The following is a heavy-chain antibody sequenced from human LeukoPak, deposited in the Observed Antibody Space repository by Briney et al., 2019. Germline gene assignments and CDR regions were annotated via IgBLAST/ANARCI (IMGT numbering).Heavy chain of an antibody. J-gene: IGHJ5*02. CDR3: ASAGYYYDSSGIGWFDP. CDR1: GYSISSGYY. Sequence: PSETLSLTCTVSGYSISSGYYWGWIRQPPGKGLEWIGSIYHSGSTNYNPSLKSRVTISVDTSKNQFSLKLSSVTAADTAVYYCASAGYYYDSSGIGWFDPWGQGTLVTVSS. D-gene: IGHD3-22*01. CDR2: IYHSGST. V-gene: IGHV4-38-2*02.